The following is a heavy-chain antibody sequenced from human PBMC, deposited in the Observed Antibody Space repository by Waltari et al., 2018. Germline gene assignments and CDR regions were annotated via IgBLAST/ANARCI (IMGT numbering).Heavy chain of an antibody. J-gene: IGHJ4*02. CDR3: ARDGGWFGESHDY. CDR1: GGSFSGYY. V-gene: IGHV4-34*01. Sequence: QVQLQQWGAGLLKPSETLSLTCAVYGGSFSGYYWSWIRQPPGKGLEWIGEINHSGSTNYNPSLKSRVTISVDTSKNQFSLKLSSVTAADTAVYYCARDGGWFGESHDYWGQGTLVTVSS. CDR2: INHSGST. D-gene: IGHD3-10*01.